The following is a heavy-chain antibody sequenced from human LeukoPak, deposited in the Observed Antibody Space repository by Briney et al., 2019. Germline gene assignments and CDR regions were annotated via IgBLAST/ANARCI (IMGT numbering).Heavy chain of an antibody. J-gene: IGHJ5*02. CDR3: ARDSSDFWPDGWFDP. Sequence: ASVKVSCKASGYTFTSYGISWERQAPGQGLEWMGWISAYNGNTNYAQKLQGRVTMTTDTYTSTAYMELRSLRSDDTAVYYCARDSSDFWPDGWFDPWGQGTLVTFSS. V-gene: IGHV1-18*01. CDR1: GYTFTSYG. CDR2: ISAYNGNT. D-gene: IGHD3/OR15-3a*01.